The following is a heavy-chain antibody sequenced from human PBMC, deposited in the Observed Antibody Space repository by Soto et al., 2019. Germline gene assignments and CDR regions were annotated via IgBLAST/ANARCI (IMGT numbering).Heavy chain of an antibody. CDR1: GYSFTSYW. D-gene: IGHD3-22*01. J-gene: IGHJ4*02. CDR3: ARQDYYDSSGYYPSLFDY. Sequence: PGESLKISCKGSGYSFTSYWIGWVRQMPGKGLEWMGIIYPGDSDTRYSPSVQGQVTISADKSISTAYLQWSSLKASDTAMYYCARQDYYDSSGYYPSLFDYWGQGTLVTVSS. V-gene: IGHV5-51*01. CDR2: IYPGDSDT.